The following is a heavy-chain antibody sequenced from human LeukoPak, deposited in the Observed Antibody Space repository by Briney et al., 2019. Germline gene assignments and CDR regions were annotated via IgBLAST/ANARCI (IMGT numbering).Heavy chain of an antibody. V-gene: IGHV1-69*05. Sequence: SVKVSCKASRGTFSSHAISWVRQAPGQGLEWVGGIIPIFGTTNYAQKFQGRVTITTDESTSTGYMELRSLRSGDTAVYYCARGDSGYDYGFDNWGQGTLVTVSS. CDR2: IIPIFGTT. J-gene: IGHJ4*02. CDR1: RGTFSSHA. CDR3: ARGDSGYDYGFDN. D-gene: IGHD5-12*01.